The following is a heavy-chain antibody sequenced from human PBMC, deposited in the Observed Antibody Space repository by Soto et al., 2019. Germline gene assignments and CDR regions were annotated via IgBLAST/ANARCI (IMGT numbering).Heavy chain of an antibody. CDR2: ISYDGSNK. CDR3: ARGIYCSSTSCYDEGNAFDI. Sequence: GGSLRLSCAASGFTFSSYAMHWVRQAPGKGLEWVAVISYDGSNKYYADSVKGRFTISRDNSKNTLYLQMNSLRAEDTAVYYCARGIYCSSTSCYDEGNAFDIWGQGTMVTVSS. J-gene: IGHJ3*02. D-gene: IGHD2-2*01. CDR1: GFTFSSYA. V-gene: IGHV3-30-3*01.